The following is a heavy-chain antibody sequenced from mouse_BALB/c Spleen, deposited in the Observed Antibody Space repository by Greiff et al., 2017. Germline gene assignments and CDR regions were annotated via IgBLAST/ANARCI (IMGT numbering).Heavy chain of an antibody. CDR2: ISSGGGST. V-gene: IGHV5-12-1*01. Sequence: EVHLVESGGGLVKPGGSLKLSCAASGFAFSSYDMSWVRQTPEKRLEWVAYISSGGGSTYYPDTVKGRFTISRDNAKNTLYLQMSSLKSEDTAMYYCARDGNYDYAMDYWGQGTSVTVSS. CDR1: GFAFSSYD. CDR3: ARDGNYDYAMDY. D-gene: IGHD2-1*01. J-gene: IGHJ4*01.